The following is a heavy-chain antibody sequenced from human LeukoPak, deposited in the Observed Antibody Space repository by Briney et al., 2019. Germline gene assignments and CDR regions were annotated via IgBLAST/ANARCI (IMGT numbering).Heavy chain of an antibody. CDR1: GFTFSSYG. V-gene: IGHV3-30*02. Sequence: GGSLRLPCAASGFTFSSYGIHWVRQAPGKGLEWVAFLRFDGSNKYYADSVKGRFTISRDNSKNTLYLQMNSLRAEDTAVYYCAKDGDCSGGYCYSRYYYYMDVWGKGTTVTVSS. CDR3: AKDGDCSGGYCYSRYYYYMDV. J-gene: IGHJ6*03. D-gene: IGHD2-15*01. CDR2: LRFDGSNK.